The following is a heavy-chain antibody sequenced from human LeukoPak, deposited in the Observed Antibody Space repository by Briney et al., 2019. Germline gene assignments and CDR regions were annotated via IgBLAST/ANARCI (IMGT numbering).Heavy chain of an antibody. Sequence: ASVKVSCKASGYTFTSYDINWVRQATGQGLEWMGWMNPNSGNTGYARKFQGRVTITRNTSISTAYMELSSLRSEDTAVYYCARGVTPTYYYGSGSHNWFDPWGQGTLVTVSS. D-gene: IGHD3-10*01. V-gene: IGHV1-8*01. CDR1: GYTFTSYD. CDR3: ARGVTPTYYYGSGSHNWFDP. CDR2: MNPNSGNT. J-gene: IGHJ5*02.